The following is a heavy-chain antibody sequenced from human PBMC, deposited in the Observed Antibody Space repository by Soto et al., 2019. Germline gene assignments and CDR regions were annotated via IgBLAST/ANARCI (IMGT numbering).Heavy chain of an antibody. Sequence: PGGSLRLSCAASGFTFSSYAMSWVRQAPGKGLEWVSAISGSGGSTYYADSVKGRFTISRDNSKNTLYLQMNSLRAEDTAVYYCAKDGLYGSGLLSGDVWGQGTTVTVSS. CDR2: ISGSGGST. V-gene: IGHV3-23*01. D-gene: IGHD3-10*01. J-gene: IGHJ6*02. CDR3: AKDGLYGSGLLSGDV. CDR1: GFTFSSYA.